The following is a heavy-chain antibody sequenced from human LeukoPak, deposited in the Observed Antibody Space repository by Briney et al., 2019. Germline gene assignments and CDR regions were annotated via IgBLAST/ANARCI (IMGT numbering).Heavy chain of an antibody. CDR2: INPNSGET. D-gene: IGHD3-10*01. J-gene: IGHJ6*02. CDR3: ASYGSDYYYGMDV. Sequence: GASVKVSCKASGYTFTAYYMHWVRQAPGQGLEWMGWINPNSGETNSAQKFQGRVTMTTDTSIGTGYMELSRLRSDDTAVYYCASYGSDYYYGMDVWGQGTTVTVSS. CDR1: GYTFTAYY. V-gene: IGHV1-2*02.